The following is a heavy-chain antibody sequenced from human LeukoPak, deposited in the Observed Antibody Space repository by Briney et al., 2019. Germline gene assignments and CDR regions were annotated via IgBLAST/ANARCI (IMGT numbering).Heavy chain of an antibody. J-gene: IGHJ3*02. D-gene: IGHD1-26*01. Sequence: RGGSLRLSCAGARFTVSEYWMHWVRQGPGKGLVWVSRISGDGRITRNADSVKGRFFISRDNAKNTLYLQMNSLRAEDTAVYYCARGGSPPEALGDTFDIWGQGTMVTVSS. CDR3: ARGGSPPEALGDTFDI. CDR2: ISGDGRIT. V-gene: IGHV3-74*01. CDR1: RFTVSEYW.